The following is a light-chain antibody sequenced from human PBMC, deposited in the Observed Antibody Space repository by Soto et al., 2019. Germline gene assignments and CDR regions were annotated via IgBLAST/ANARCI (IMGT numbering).Light chain of an antibody. J-gene: IGLJ2*01. CDR1: SSNIGINS. CDR3: AAWDDSLNGVA. V-gene: IGLV1-44*01. Sequence: QSVLTQPPSASGTPGQRVTISCSGSSSNIGINSVNWYQQLPGTAPKLLIYSNYQRPSGVPHPFSGSRSGTSASLAISGLQSEDEAHYYCAAWDDSLNGVAFGGGTKVTVL. CDR2: SNY.